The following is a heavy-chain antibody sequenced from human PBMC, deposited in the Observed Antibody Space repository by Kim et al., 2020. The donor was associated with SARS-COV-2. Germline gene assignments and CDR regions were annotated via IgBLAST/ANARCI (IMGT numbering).Heavy chain of an antibody. Sequence: GGSLRLSCAASGFTFSSYAMHWVRQAPGKGLEWVAVISYDGSNKYYADSVKGRFTISRDNSKNTLYLQMNSLRAEDTAVYYCARDRGSGWYLLGYFDYWGQGTLVTVSS. D-gene: IGHD6-19*01. V-gene: IGHV3-30*04. CDR1: GFTFSSYA. J-gene: IGHJ4*02. CDR3: ARDRGSGWYLLGYFDY. CDR2: ISYDGSNK.